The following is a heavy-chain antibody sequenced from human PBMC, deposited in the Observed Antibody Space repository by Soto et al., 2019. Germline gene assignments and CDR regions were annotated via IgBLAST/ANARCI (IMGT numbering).Heavy chain of an antibody. CDR2: INPNSGGT. CDR3: ARGAPRLELAQYYFDY. D-gene: IGHD1-7*01. V-gene: IGHV1-2*02. CDR1: GYTFTDYY. Sequence: QVQLVQSGAEVKKPGASVRVSCKTSGYTFTDYYIHWVRQAPGRGLEWMGWINPNSGGTYYAQHFEGRVTMTRDSSFRTAYMDLSSLRSDDTTVYHCARGAPRLELAQYYFDYWGQGTLVTVSS. J-gene: IGHJ4*02.